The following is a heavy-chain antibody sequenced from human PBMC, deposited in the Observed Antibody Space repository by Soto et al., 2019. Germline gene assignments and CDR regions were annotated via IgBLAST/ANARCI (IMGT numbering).Heavy chain of an antibody. D-gene: IGHD3-10*01. J-gene: IGHJ6*03. CDR2: ISSNGVGT. V-gene: IGHV3-64*01. Sequence: GGSLRLTCAASGFTLSGYAMDWVRQAPGKGLEYVSGISSNGVGTYYANSVQGRFTISRDNSKNTVYLQMNSLRAEDMAVYYCAKRNYYGSGSYPELYYYYMDVWGKGTTVTVS. CDR3: AKRNYYGSGSYPELYYYYMDV. CDR1: GFTLSGYA.